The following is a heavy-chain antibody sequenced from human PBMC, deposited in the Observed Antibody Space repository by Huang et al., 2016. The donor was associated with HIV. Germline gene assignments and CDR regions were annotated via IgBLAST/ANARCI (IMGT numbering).Heavy chain of an antibody. Sequence: QVQLVQSRAEVKKPGASVKVSCKVSEYTLTELSIHWVRHPPGKGLDWMGGFDPEIGETIYAQKFQGRVTMTEDTSTETAFMELSGLRPEDTAVYYCATGFDVFFDFWGQGTLVTVSS. V-gene: IGHV1-24*01. CDR1: EYTLTELS. J-gene: IGHJ4*02. D-gene: IGHD3-9*01. CDR3: ATGFDVFFDF. CDR2: FDPEIGET.